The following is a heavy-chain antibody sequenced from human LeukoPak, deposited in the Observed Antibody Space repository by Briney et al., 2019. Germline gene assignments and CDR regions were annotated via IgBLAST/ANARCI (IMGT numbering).Heavy chain of an antibody. V-gene: IGHV4-34*01. CDR3: ARDFGVVIDY. CDR1: GGSFSGYY. Sequence: PSETLSLTCAVYGGSFSGYYWSWIRQLPGKGLEWIGEINHSGSTNYNPSLKSRVTISVDTSKNQFSLKLSSVTAADTAVYYCARDFGVVIDYWGQGTLVTVSS. CDR2: INHSGST. J-gene: IGHJ4*02. D-gene: IGHD3-3*01.